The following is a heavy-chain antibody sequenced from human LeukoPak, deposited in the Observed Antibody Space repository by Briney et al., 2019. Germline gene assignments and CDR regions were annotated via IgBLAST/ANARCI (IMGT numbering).Heavy chain of an antibody. CDR2: IYHSGST. D-gene: IGHD6-13*01. CDR3: ARDGISTDWGYSSS. CDR1: GGSISSGGYY. J-gene: IGHJ4*02. Sequence: SETLSLTCTVSGGSISSGGYYWSWIRQPPGKGLEWIGYIYHSGSTYYNPSLKSRVTISVDRSKNQFSLKLSSVTAADTAVYYCARDGISTDWGYSSSWGQGTLVTVSS. V-gene: IGHV4-30-2*01.